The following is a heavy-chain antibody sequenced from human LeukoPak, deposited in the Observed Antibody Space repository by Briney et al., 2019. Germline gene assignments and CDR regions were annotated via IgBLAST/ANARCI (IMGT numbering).Heavy chain of an antibody. J-gene: IGHJ4*02. CDR3: AKDSVDIIVVPAAYHDY. CDR1: GFTFNNYG. Sequence: GGTLRLSCAASGFTFNNYGMSWVRQAPGKGLEWVSAISGSGGSTFYADSVKGRFTISRDNSKNTLYLQMNTLRAEDTALYYCAKDSVDIIVVPAAYHDYWGQGTLVTVSS. D-gene: IGHD2-2*01. CDR2: ISGSGGST. V-gene: IGHV3-23*01.